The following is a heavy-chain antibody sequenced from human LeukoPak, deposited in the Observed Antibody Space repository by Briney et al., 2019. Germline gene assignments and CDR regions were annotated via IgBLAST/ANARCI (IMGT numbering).Heavy chain of an antibody. J-gene: IGHJ4*02. CDR2: INTGGST. V-gene: IGHV3-23*01. D-gene: IGHD6-19*01. CDR3: AKAFSAWACEC. Sequence: GGSLRLSCAAAGFTFSHNAMTWVRQAPGKGLEWVSSINTGGSTYYAASVKGRFTISRDDSKNTLYLQMDSLRAEDTAVYYCAKAFSAWACECRGQGTLVTVSS. CDR1: GFTFSHNA.